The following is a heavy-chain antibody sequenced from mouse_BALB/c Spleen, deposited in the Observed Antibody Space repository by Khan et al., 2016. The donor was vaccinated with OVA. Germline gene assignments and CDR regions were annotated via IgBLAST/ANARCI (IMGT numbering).Heavy chain of an antibody. CDR1: GYTFTSYW. Sequence: QIQLVQSGAELAKPGASVKMSCKASGYTFTSYWTHWVKQRPGQGLEWIGYINPSSGYTEYNQNFKDKATLTADKSSSTAYMQLSSLTSEDSAVYYCARDRIDYWGQGTTLTVSS. V-gene: IGHV1-7*01. CDR2: INPSSGYT. CDR3: ARDRIDY. J-gene: IGHJ2*01.